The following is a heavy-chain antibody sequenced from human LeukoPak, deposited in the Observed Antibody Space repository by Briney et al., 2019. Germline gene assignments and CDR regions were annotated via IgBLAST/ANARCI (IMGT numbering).Heavy chain of an antibody. D-gene: IGHD3-22*01. J-gene: IGHJ4*02. CDR1: GGSISSYY. CDR3: AREMYYYDSSGYSHYFDY. CDR2: IYYSGST. Sequence: PSETLSLTCTVSGGSISSYYWSWIRQPPGKGLEWIGYIYYSGSTNYNPSLKSRVTISVGTSKNQFSLKLSSVTAADTAVYYCAREMYYYDSSGYSHYFDYWGQGTLVTVSS. V-gene: IGHV4-59*01.